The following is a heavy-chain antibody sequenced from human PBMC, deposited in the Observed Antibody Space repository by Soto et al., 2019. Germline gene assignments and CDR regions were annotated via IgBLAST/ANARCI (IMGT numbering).Heavy chain of an antibody. V-gene: IGHV5-10-1*01. D-gene: IGHD2-2*01. Sequence: PXASLKISCKGCGYSFTSYWISWVRQMPGKGLEWMGRIDPSDSYTNYSPSFQGHVTISADKSISTAYLQWSSLKASDTAMYYCARDPFGYCSSTSCYLYYYGMDVWDQGTTVTVSS. CDR3: ARDPFGYCSSTSCYLYYYGMDV. CDR2: IDPSDSYT. CDR1: GYSFTSYW. J-gene: IGHJ6*02.